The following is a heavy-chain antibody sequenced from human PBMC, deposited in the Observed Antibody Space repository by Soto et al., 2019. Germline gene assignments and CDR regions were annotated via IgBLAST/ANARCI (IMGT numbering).Heavy chain of an antibody. CDR3: AKYHDRFSSYYYGLGV. CDR2: INAIGGSI. J-gene: IGHJ6*02. Sequence: EVQLLESGGGLVQPGGSLTLSCAVSASIFGSYAMSWVRQAPGKGLEWVSTINAIGGSIYYADSVKGRFTISRDDSKNTLYLEMNRLSLEDTALYYCAKYHDRFSSYYYGLGVWGPGTTVTVS. CDR1: ASIFGSYA. V-gene: IGHV3-23*01.